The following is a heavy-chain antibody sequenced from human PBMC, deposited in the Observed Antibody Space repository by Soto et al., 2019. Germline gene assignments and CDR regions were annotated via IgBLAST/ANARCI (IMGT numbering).Heavy chain of an antibody. D-gene: IGHD3-16*02. J-gene: IGHJ4*02. Sequence: GGSLRLSCAASGFTFSSYAMSWVRQAPGKGLEWVSAISGSGGSTYYADSVKGRFTISRDNSKNTLYLQMNSLRAEDTAVYYCAKGSGYDYVWGSYRYGLLDYWGQGTLVTV. CDR1: GFTFSSYA. V-gene: IGHV3-23*01. CDR3: AKGSGYDYVWGSYRYGLLDY. CDR2: ISGSGGST.